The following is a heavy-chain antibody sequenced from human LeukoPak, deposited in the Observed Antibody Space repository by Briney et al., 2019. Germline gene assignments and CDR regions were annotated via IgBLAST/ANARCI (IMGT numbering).Heavy chain of an antibody. CDR1: GYTFTSYG. J-gene: IGHJ4*02. CDR3: ARDLGPDYYDSSGPDY. CDR2: ISAYNGNT. Sequence: ASAKVSCMASGYTFTSYGISWVREAPGQGLEWMGWISAYNGNTNYAQKLQGRVTMTTDTSTSTAYMELRSLRSDDTAVYYCARDLGPDYYDSSGPDYWGQGTLVTVSS. V-gene: IGHV1-18*01. D-gene: IGHD3-22*01.